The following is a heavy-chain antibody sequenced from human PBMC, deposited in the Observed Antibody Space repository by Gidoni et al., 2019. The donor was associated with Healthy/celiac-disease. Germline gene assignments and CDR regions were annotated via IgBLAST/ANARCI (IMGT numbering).Heavy chain of an antibody. D-gene: IGHD2-15*01. Sequence: QVQLQESGPGLVKPSQTLSLTCTVSGGSISSGGYYWGWIRQHPGKGLEWIGYIYYSGSTYYNPSLKSRVTISVDTSKNQFSLKLSSVTAADTAVYYCARGVSGYCSGGSCYYFDYWGQGTLVTVSS. CDR3: ARGVSGYCSGGSCYYFDY. CDR2: IYYSGST. V-gene: IGHV4-31*03. J-gene: IGHJ4*02. CDR1: GGSISSGGYY.